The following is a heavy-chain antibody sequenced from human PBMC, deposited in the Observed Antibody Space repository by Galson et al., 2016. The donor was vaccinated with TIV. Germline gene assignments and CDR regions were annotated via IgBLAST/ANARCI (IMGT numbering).Heavy chain of an antibody. CDR1: GFTFNTYS. CDR3: ARLNYGDDGSFEF. D-gene: IGHD4-17*01. Sequence: SLRLSCAASGFTFNTYSMHWVRQAPGKGLEWISHISATGSTIYYADSVKGRFTIARDNAKNSLYLQMSSLRAEDTAVYYCARLNYGDDGSFEFWGQGTLVTVS. V-gene: IGHV3-48*04. J-gene: IGHJ4*02. CDR2: ISATGSTI.